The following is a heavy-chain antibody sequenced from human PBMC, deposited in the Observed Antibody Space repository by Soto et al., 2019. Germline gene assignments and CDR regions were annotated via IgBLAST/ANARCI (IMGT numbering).Heavy chain of an antibody. D-gene: IGHD3-22*01. Sequence: SETLSLTCTVSGVSITSHYWTWILQPPGKGLEWIGNVHYSGSTHSSPSLKSRFIISLDTSENQSSLKLNSVTAADTAVYYCARGDYLNRSGYYYFQHWGQGTPVTVSS. CDR2: VHYSGST. J-gene: IGHJ1*01. CDR3: ARGDYLNRSGYYYFQH. V-gene: IGHV4-59*11. CDR1: GVSITSHY.